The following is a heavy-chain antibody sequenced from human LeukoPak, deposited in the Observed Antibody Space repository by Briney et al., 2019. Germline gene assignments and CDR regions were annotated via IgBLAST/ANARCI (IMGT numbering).Heavy chain of an antibody. CDR1: GGSVSSGSYY. V-gene: IGHV4-61*01. CDR2: IYYSGST. J-gene: IGHJ4*02. D-gene: IGHD6-19*01. Sequence: SETLSLTCTVSGGSVSSGSYYWSWIRQPPGKGLEWIGYIYYSGSTYYNPSLKSRITISVDTSKNQFSLKLSSVTAADTAVYYCARGYSSGCVDYWGQGTLVTVSS. CDR3: ARGYSSGCVDY.